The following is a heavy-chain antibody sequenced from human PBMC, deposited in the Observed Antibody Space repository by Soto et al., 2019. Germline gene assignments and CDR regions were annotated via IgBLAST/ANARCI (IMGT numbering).Heavy chain of an antibody. CDR1: GFTVSSNY. J-gene: IGHJ4*02. D-gene: IGHD2-15*01. CDR2: IYSGGST. Sequence: EVQLVESGGGLVQPGGSLRLSCAASGFTVSSNYMSWVRQAPGTGLELVSVIYSGGSTYYAASVKGRFTISRDHSENTLYLQMNSLRAEDTSVYYCARTWSGGTFSFDYWGQGTLVTFSS. V-gene: IGHV3-66*01. CDR3: ARTWSGGTFSFDY.